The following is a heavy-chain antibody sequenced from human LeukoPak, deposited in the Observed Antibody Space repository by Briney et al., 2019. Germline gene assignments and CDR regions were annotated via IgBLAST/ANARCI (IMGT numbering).Heavy chain of an antibody. CDR3: ARLFSRYFFDQ. CDR2: ITQDGSET. V-gene: IGHV3-7*02. CDR1: GFSLSSFW. D-gene: IGHD3-9*01. Sequence: PGGSPRLSCRASGFSLSSFWMTWVRRTPGKGLEWVATITQDGSETFYVDSVKGRFTISRDNAKNSLYLQMKSLRVEDTAVYYCARLFSRYFFDQWGQGTLVTVSS. J-gene: IGHJ4*02.